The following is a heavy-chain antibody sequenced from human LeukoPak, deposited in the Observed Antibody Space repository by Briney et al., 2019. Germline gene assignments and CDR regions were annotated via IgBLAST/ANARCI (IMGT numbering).Heavy chain of an antibody. CDR3: ARTVYYYDGSGYTYYFDY. V-gene: IGHV4-59*01. CDR2: IYYSGST. J-gene: IGHJ4*02. CDR1: GGSISSYY. D-gene: IGHD3-22*01. Sequence: PSETLSLTCTVSGGSISSYYWSWIRQPPGKGLEWIGYIYYSGSTNYNPSLKSRVTISVDTSKNQFSLKLSSVTAADTAVYYCARTVYYYDGSGYTYYFDYWGQGTLVIVSS.